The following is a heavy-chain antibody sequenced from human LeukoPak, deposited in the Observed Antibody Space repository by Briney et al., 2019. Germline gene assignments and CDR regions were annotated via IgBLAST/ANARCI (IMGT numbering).Heavy chain of an antibody. D-gene: IGHD2-15*01. J-gene: IGHJ3*02. CDR2: INSDGSST. CDR1: GFTFSSYW. Sequence: GGSLRLSCAASGFTFSSYWMHWVRQAPGKGLVWVSRINSDGSSTSYADSVKGRFTIAKDHATNTLYLQMNSLRAEDTAVYYCARSPRYCSGGSCYPGRGAFDIWGQKTIVTVSS. V-gene: IGHV3-74*01. CDR3: ARSPRYCSGGSCYPGRGAFDI.